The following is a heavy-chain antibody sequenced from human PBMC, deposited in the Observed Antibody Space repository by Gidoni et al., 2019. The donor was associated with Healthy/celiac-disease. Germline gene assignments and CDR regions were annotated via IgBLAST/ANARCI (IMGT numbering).Heavy chain of an antibody. Sequence: QVQLVQSGAEVKKPGASVKVSCKASEYTFTGYYMHWVRQAPGQGPEWMGWINPNSGGTNYAQKFQGWVTMTRDTSISTAYMELSRLRSDDTAVYYCARGTTDAYSSGWYYFDYWGQGTLVTVSS. CDR1: EYTFTGYY. CDR3: ARGTTDAYSSGWYYFDY. CDR2: INPNSGGT. V-gene: IGHV1-2*04. D-gene: IGHD6-19*01. J-gene: IGHJ4*02.